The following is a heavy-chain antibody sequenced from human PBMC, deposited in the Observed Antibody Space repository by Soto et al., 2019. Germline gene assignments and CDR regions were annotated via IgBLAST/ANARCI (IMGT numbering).Heavy chain of an antibody. D-gene: IGHD3-10*01. CDR3: AKDKGFGELSRGASVGYYFDY. Sequence: GGSLRLSCAASGFTFSSYGMHWVRQAPGKGLEWVAVISYDGSNKYYADSVKGRFTIYRDNSTNTLLLQMNSLRAEDTAGYYCAKDKGFGELSRGASVGYYFDYWGQGTLVTVSS. CDR2: ISYDGSNK. J-gene: IGHJ4*02. CDR1: GFTFSSYG. V-gene: IGHV3-30*18.